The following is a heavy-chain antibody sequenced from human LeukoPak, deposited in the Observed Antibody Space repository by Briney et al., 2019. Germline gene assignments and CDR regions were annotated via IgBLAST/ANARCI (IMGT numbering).Heavy chain of an antibody. Sequence: GASVKVSCKASGYTFTSYYMHWVRQAPGQGLEWMGIINPSGGSTSYAQKFQGRVTMTTDTSTSTAYMELRSLRSDDTAVYYCARAAHSSSWYLPYYYYYMDVWGKGTTVTVSS. CDR1: GYTFTSYY. D-gene: IGHD6-13*01. J-gene: IGHJ6*03. CDR3: ARAAHSSSWYLPYYYYYMDV. CDR2: INPSGGST. V-gene: IGHV1-46*01.